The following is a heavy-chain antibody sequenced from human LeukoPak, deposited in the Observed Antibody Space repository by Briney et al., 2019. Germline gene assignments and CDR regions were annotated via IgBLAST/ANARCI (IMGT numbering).Heavy chain of an antibody. D-gene: IGHD6-19*01. CDR3: ARVSSSGWYRELDY. J-gene: IGHJ4*02. V-gene: IGHV3-48*01. CDR1: GFTFSSYS. Sequence: GGSLRLSCAASGFTFSSYSMNWVRQAPGKGLEWVSYISSSSSTIYYADSVKGRFTISRDNAKNSLYLQMNSLRAEDTAVYYCARVSSSGWYRELDYWGQGTLVTVSS. CDR2: ISSSSSTI.